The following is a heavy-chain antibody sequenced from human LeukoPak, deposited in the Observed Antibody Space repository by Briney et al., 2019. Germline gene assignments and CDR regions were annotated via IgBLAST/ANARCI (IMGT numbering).Heavy chain of an antibody. Sequence: VASVKVSCKASGYTFTGYYMHWVRQAPGQGLEWMGWINPNSGGTNYAQKFQGRVTMTRDTSISTAYMELSRLRSDDTAVYYCARGRSSGSYPVSYYYYGMDVWGQGTTVTVSS. CDR3: ARGRSSGSYPVSYYYYGMDV. CDR2: INPNSGGT. D-gene: IGHD1-26*01. V-gene: IGHV1-2*02. J-gene: IGHJ6*02. CDR1: GYTFTGYY.